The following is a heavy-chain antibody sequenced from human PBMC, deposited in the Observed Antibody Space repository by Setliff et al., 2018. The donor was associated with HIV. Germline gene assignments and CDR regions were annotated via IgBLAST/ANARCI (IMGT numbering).Heavy chain of an antibody. D-gene: IGHD3-3*01. V-gene: IGHV1-2*02. CDR2: IIPKSGEK. CDR3: ARVVDRDYDFWSAYEY. CDR1: GYTFTAHH. J-gene: IGHJ4*02. Sequence: ASVKVSCKSSGYTFTAHHIHWVRQAPGQGPEWMGWIIPKSGEKSYAEKFRGRVTMTRDTSLSTAYMELSWLTSDDTAVYYCARVVDRDYDFWSAYEYWGRGTMVTVSS.